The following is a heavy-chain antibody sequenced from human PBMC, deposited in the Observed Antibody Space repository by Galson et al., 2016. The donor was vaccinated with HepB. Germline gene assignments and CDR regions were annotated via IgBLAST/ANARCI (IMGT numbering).Heavy chain of an antibody. Sequence: QSGAEVKKPGESLRISCKVSGYTLTELSMHWVRQAPGKGLEWMGGFDPEDGETFYAQNFQGRVTMTEDTSTDTAYMELSSLRSEDTAVYYCATIDCTNTTCERWGQGTLVTVSS. CDR3: ATIDCTNTTCER. CDR2: FDPEDGET. D-gene: IGHD2-2*01. J-gene: IGHJ1*01. V-gene: IGHV1-24*01. CDR1: GYTLTELS.